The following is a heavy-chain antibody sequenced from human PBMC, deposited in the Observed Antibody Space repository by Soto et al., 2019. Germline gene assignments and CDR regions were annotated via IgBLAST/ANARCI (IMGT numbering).Heavy chain of an antibody. V-gene: IGHV4-34*01. CDR3: ARGVAPTK. Sequence: PSETLSLTCAVYGGSFSGYYWSWIRQPPGKGLEWIGEINHSGSTNYNPSLKSRVTISVDTSKNQFSLKLSSVTAADTAVYYCARGVAPTKWGQGTLVTVSS. CDR1: GGSFSGYY. J-gene: IGHJ4*02. D-gene: IGHD2-15*01. CDR2: INHSGST.